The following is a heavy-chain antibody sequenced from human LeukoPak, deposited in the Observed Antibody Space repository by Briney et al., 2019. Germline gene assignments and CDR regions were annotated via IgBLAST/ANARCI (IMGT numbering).Heavy chain of an antibody. CDR2: ISGSGGST. CDR3: ARAVDDYGDYEGGYYYYYGMDV. D-gene: IGHD4-17*01. J-gene: IGHJ6*02. Sequence: GGSLRLSCAASGFTFSSYAMSWVRQAPGKGLEWVSAISGSGGSTYYADSVKGRFTISRDNAKNSLYLQMNSLRAEDTAVYYCARAVDDYGDYEGGYYYYYGMDVWGQGTTVTVSS. CDR1: GFTFSSYA. V-gene: IGHV3-23*01.